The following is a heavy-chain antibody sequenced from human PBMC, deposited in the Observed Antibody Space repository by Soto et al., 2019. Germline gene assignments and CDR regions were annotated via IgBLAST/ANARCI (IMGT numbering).Heavy chain of an antibody. Sequence: PGGSLRLSCAASGFTFSNAWMNWFRQAPGKGLEWVGRIKSKTDGGTTDYAAPVKGRFTISRDDSKNTLYLQMNSLKTEDTAVYYCTTVGNYYGSGRIYYYYGMDVWGQGTTVTVSS. V-gene: IGHV3-15*07. CDR2: IKSKTDGGTT. CDR1: GFTFSNAW. J-gene: IGHJ6*02. D-gene: IGHD3-10*01. CDR3: TTVGNYYGSGRIYYYYGMDV.